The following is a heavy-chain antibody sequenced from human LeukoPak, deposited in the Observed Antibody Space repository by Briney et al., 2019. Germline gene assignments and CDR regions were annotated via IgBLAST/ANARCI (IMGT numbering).Heavy chain of an antibody. CDR1: GGSISSSSYY. J-gene: IGHJ4*02. CDR2: IYYSGST. Sequence: KPSETLSLTCTVSGGSISSSSYYWGWIPQPPGKGLEGIGSIYYSGSTYYNPSLKSRVTISVDTSKNQFSLRLSSVTAADTAVYYCARLGGGVVISYWGQGTLVTVSS. V-gene: IGHV4-39*01. D-gene: IGHD3-3*01. CDR3: ARLGGGVVISY.